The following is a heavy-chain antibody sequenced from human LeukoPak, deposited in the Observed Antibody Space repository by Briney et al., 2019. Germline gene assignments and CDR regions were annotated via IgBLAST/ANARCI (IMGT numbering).Heavy chain of an antibody. J-gene: IGHJ4*02. D-gene: IGHD3-3*01. Sequence: SETLSLTCTVSGGSISTYFWSWIRQPPGKGLEWTGEIFHSESTNYNPSLKSRLSIPLDKSKNHFSLRLTSVTAADTAVYYCAREIFGARAFEYWGPGILVTVSS. CDR2: IFHSEST. CDR1: GGSISTYF. CDR3: AREIFGARAFEY. V-gene: IGHV4-59*12.